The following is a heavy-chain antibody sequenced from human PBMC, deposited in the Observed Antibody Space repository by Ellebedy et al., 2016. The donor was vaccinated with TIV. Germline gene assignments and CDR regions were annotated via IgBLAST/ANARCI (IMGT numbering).Heavy chain of an antibody. D-gene: IGHD4-23*01. Sequence: PGGSLRLSCAASGLTFSSHAMSWVRQAPGKGLEWVSSISGSGGNTYYADSVKGRLTISRDKSKNTLYLQMNSLRAEDTAVYYCARDPVGVGPAFDIWGQGTMVTVSS. CDR3: ARDPVGVGPAFDI. CDR2: ISGSGGNT. J-gene: IGHJ3*02. CDR1: GLTFSSHA. V-gene: IGHV3-23*01.